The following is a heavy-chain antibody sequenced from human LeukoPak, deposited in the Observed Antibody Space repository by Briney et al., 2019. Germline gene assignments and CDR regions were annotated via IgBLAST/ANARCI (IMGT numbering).Heavy chain of an antibody. D-gene: IGHD3-10*01. V-gene: IGHV4-59*01. J-gene: IGHJ4*02. CDR2: IYYSGST. CDR3: AREIHYYGSGSYEF. Sequence: PSETLSLTCTVSGGSISSYYWSWIRQPPGKGLEWIGYIYYSGSTKYNPSLKSRVTMSLDTPKNQFSLQLSSVTAADTAIYYCAREIHYYGSGSYEFWGQGTLVTVSS. CDR1: GGSISSYY.